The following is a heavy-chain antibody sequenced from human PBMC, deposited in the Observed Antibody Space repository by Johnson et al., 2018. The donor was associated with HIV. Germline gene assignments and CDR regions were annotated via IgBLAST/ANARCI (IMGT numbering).Heavy chain of an antibody. J-gene: IGHJ3*02. Sequence: QVQVLESGGGVVQPGRSLRLSCAASGFTLSSYAMHWVRQAPGKGLEWVAVISYDGSSKYYADSVKGRFTISRDNSKNTLYLQMNSLRAEDTAVYYCARVGRPWLPRDAFDIWGQGTMVTVSS. CDR1: GFTLSSYA. D-gene: IGHD6-19*01. V-gene: IGHV3-30*14. CDR2: ISYDGSSK. CDR3: ARVGRPWLPRDAFDI.